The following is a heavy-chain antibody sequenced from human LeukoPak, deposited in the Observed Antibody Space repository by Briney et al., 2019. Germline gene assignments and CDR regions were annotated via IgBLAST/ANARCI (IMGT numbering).Heavy chain of an antibody. CDR1: GGPISGYY. D-gene: IGHD2-15*01. Sequence: LETLSLTCSVSGGPISGYYWTWIRQPPGKGLEWIGYIYYSGSTNYNPSLKSRVTLSVDTSKNQFSLKLNSVTAADTAVYFCAREPPGIDDAFDIWGQGTMVTVSS. V-gene: IGHV4-59*01. CDR3: AREPPGIDDAFDI. J-gene: IGHJ3*02. CDR2: IYYSGST.